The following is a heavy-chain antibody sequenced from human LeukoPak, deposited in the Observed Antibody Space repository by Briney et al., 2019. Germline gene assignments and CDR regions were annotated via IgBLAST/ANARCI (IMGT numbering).Heavy chain of an antibody. J-gene: IGHJ2*01. CDR2: INHSGST. D-gene: IGHD2-2*01. CDR1: GGSFSGYY. CDR3: ASLFPDRSSTSCYDHWYFDL. Sequence: SETLSLTCAVYGGSFSGYYWSWIRQPPGKGLEWIGEINHSGSTNYNPSLKSRVTISVDTSKNQFSLKLSSVTAADTAVYYCASLFPDRSSTSCYDHWYFDLWGRGTLVTVSS. V-gene: IGHV4-34*01.